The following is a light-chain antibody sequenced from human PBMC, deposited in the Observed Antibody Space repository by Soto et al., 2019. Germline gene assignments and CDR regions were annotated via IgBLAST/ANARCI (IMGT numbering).Light chain of an antibody. V-gene: IGKV1-5*03. CDR2: ETS. Sequence: DIQLTQSPSTLSASVGDRVTITCRASQPISSWLAWYQQKPGKAPNLLIYETSNLESGVPSRFSWIGSVKECTLTISSLQPDDFATNYCQYYNDYCWTFVQGTKVEIK. CDR1: QPISSW. CDR3: QYYNDYCWT. J-gene: IGKJ1*01.